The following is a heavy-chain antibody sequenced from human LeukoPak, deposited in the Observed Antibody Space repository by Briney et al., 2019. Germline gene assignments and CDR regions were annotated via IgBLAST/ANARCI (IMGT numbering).Heavy chain of an antibody. CDR1: GGTLSTYT. Sequence: ASVKVSCKASGGTLSTYTISWLRQAPGQGLEWMGRITPLLTITKYAQKFQGRVTITADRSTSTVHMELNSLTPEDTAVYYCARGGDWFGPWGQGSLVTVSS. J-gene: IGHJ5*02. CDR3: ARGGDWFGP. D-gene: IGHD3-10*01. CDR2: ITPLLTIT. V-gene: IGHV1-69*02.